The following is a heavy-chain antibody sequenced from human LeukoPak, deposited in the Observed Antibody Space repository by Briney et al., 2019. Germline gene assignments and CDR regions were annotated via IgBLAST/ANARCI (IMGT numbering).Heavy chain of an antibody. V-gene: IGHV1-69*13. CDR2: IIPIFGTA. CDR3: ARAGAIFGVVKHYYYMDV. CDR1: GGTFSSYA. D-gene: IGHD3-3*01. J-gene: IGHJ6*03. Sequence: ASVKVSCKASGGTFSSYAISWVRQAPGQGLEWMGGIIPIFGTANYAQKFQGRVTITADESTSTAYMELSSLRSEDTAVYYCARAGAIFGVVKHYYYMDVWGKGTTVTVSS.